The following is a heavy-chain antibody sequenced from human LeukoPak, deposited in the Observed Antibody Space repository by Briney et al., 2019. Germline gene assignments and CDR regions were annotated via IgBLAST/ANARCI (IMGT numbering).Heavy chain of an antibody. V-gene: IGHV3-15*01. Sequence: PGGSLRLSCAASGFTFTNAWMTWVRQAPGKGLEWVGRIKSKGDGETTDYDGPVKGRFSMSRDDSKATMYLQMYSLEAEDTAVYYCTTDLGLTMIRGVIVYWGQGALVTVSS. CDR2: IKSKGDGETT. J-gene: IGHJ4*02. CDR3: TTDLGLTMIRGVIVY. CDR1: GFTFTNAW. D-gene: IGHD3-10*01.